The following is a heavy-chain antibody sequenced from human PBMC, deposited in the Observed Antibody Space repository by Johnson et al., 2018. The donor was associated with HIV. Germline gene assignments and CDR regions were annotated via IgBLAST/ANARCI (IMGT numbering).Heavy chain of an antibody. J-gene: IGHJ3*02. V-gene: IGHV3-53*01. CDR2: IYSGGST. CDR3: ARDGFGTYYDDAFDI. CDR1: GFTVSSNY. Sequence: VQLVESGGGLIQPGGSLRLSCAASGFTVSSNYMSWVRQAPGKGLEWVSVIYSGGSTYYADSVTGRFTISRDNSKNTLYLKMNRLRAEDTAVYYCARDGFGTYYDDAFDIWGQGTMVTVSS. D-gene: IGHD1-26*01.